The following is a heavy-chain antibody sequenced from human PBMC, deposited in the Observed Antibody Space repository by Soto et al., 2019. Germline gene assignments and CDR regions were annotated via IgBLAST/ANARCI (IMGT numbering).Heavy chain of an antibody. V-gene: IGHV1-46*03. CDR2: INPSGGST. D-gene: IGHD3-9*01. Sequence: GASVKVSCKASGYTFTNYYMHWVRQAPGQGLEWMGIINPSGGSTSYAQKFQGRVTMTRDTSTSTVYMELSSLRSEDTAVYYCARDRHDILTGDYYFDYWGQGTLVTVSS. J-gene: IGHJ4*02. CDR3: ARDRHDILTGDYYFDY. CDR1: GYTFTNYY.